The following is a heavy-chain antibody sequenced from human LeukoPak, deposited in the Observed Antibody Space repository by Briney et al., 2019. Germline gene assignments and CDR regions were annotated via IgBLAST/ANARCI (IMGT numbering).Heavy chain of an antibody. V-gene: IGHV4-61*02. D-gene: IGHD6-19*01. Sequence: SQTLSFTCTVSGVSISSGSSYWRWIRQPAGKRLEWIGRMYTSGSTNYNPSLKSRVTISVDTSKNQFSLKMTSVTAADTAVYYCTRGSITVDHWGQGTLVTVSS. CDR3: TRGSITVDH. CDR2: MYTSGST. J-gene: IGHJ4*02. CDR1: GVSISSGSSY.